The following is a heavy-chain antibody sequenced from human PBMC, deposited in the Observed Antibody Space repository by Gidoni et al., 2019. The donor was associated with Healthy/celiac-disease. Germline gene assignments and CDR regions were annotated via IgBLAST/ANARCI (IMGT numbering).Heavy chain of an antibody. J-gene: IGHJ1*01. D-gene: IGHD5-12*01. Sequence: YNPSLKSRVTISVDTSKNQFSLKLSSVTAADTAVYYCARVTRWLPGAEYFQHWGQGTLVTVSS. CDR3: ARVTRWLPGAEYFQH. V-gene: IGHV4-59*01.